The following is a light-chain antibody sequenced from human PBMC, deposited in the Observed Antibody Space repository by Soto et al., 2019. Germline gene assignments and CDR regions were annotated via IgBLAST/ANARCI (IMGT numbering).Light chain of an antibody. CDR2: GAS. Sequence: EIVLTQSPGTLSLSPGERATLSCRASQSVSSSSLAWYQQKPGQTPRLLIYGASSRATDIPDRFSGSGSGTDFTLTIFRLEPEDFAMYYCQQYGTSLLTFGGGTQVDIK. V-gene: IGKV3-20*01. CDR3: QQYGTSLLT. J-gene: IGKJ4*01. CDR1: QSVSSSS.